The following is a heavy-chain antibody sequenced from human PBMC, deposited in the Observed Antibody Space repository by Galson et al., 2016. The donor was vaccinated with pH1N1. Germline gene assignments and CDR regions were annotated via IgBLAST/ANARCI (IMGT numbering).Heavy chain of an antibody. J-gene: IGHJ3*02. Sequence: QSGAEVKKPGESLRISCMASGYSFNDYWIGWVRQMPGKGLEWMGIIYPGDSDTRYSPSFPDQATISADRSTTTAYLQGTSLKASDTAMYYCAKYYYDSSGSGAIGTFDIWGQGTMVTVSS. CDR2: IYPGDSDT. V-gene: IGHV5-51*01. CDR1: GYSFNDYW. D-gene: IGHD3-22*01. CDR3: AKYYYDSSGSGAIGTFDI.